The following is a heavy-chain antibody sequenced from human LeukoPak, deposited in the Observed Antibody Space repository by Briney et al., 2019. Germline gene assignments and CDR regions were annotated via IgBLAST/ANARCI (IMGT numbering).Heavy chain of an antibody. J-gene: IGHJ4*02. D-gene: IGHD2-8*01. Sequence: ASVKVSCKTSGYTFTGYGISWVRQAPGQGLEWMGWISAYNGNTRHAQKVQGRVTMTTDTTTSTAYLELRSLRSDDTAVYYCAVDNNGYPLGTYWGQGTLVTVSS. CDR3: AVDNNGYPLGTY. V-gene: IGHV1-18*01. CDR1: GYTFTGYG. CDR2: ISAYNGNT.